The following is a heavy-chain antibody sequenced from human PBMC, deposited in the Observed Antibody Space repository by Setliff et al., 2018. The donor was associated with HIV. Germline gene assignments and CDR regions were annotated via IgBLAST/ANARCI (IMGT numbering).Heavy chain of an antibody. D-gene: IGHD2-15*01. Sequence: PSETLSLTCTVSGGSINNYQWSWIRQPPGKGLEWIGYIYTSGSSNYNPSLKSRVTISGDTSKRQFSLKLSSVTAADTAVYYCARVVDADYLDYWGQGTPVTVSS. CDR3: ARVVDADYLDY. V-gene: IGHV4-4*08. CDR1: GGSINNYQ. J-gene: IGHJ4*02. CDR2: IYTSGSS.